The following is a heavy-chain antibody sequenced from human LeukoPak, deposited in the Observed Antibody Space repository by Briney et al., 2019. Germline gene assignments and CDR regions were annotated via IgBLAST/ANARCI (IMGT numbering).Heavy chain of an antibody. CDR1: GFTFRNAW. J-gene: IGHJ4*02. CDR3: ARAKTVGLVIPFDY. Sequence: GGSLRLSCAASGFTFRNAWMSWVRQAPGKGLEWVGRIKSKTDGGTTDYAAPVKGRFTISRDNSKNTLYLQMDSLRAEDTAVYYCARAKTVGLVIPFDYWGQGTLVTVSS. CDR2: IKSKTDGGTT. V-gene: IGHV3-15*01. D-gene: IGHD3-9*01.